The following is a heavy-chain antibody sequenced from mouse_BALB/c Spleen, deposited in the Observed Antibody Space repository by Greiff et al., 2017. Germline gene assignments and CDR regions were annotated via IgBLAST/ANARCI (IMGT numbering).Heavy chain of an antibody. CDR1: GFTFSSYA. J-gene: IGHJ1*01. CDR2: ISSGGSYT. Sequence: EVQRVESGGGLVKPGGSLKLSCAASGFTFSSYAMSWVRQSPEKRLEWVAEISSGGSYTYYPDTVTGRFTISRDNAKNTLYLEMSSLRSEDTAMYYCARAGWLLRYFDVWGAGTTVTVSS. V-gene: IGHV5-9-4*01. D-gene: IGHD2-3*01. CDR3: ARAGWLLRYFDV.